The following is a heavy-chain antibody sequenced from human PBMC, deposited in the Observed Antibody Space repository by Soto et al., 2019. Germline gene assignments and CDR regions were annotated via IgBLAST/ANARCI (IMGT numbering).Heavy chain of an antibody. D-gene: IGHD6-19*01. CDR1: GFSLSNGKVG. Sequence: HVTLKESGPVLVKPTETLTLTCTVSGFSLSNGKVGVSWISQPPGKALEWLAHIFSNDEKSYRTSLKSRLTISEETSKSQVVLTMTNVDPVDTATYYCARILFGRSVAGGYFYTDVWGKGTTVTVSS. J-gene: IGHJ6*03. CDR3: ARILFGRSVAGGYFYTDV. CDR2: IFSNDEK. V-gene: IGHV2-26*01.